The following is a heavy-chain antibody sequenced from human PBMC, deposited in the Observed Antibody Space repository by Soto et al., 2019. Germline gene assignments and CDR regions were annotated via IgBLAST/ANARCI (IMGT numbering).Heavy chain of an antibody. D-gene: IGHD3-22*01. CDR2: IYPGDSDT. Sequence: PGESLKISCKGSGYSFTSYWIGWVRQVPGKGLEWMGIIYPGDSDTRYSPSFQGQVTISADKSISTAYLQWSSLKASDTAMYYCARQEYYYDSSGYYYFDYWGQGTLVTVSS. CDR1: GYSFTSYW. CDR3: ARQEYYYDSSGYYYFDY. J-gene: IGHJ4*01. V-gene: IGHV5-51*01.